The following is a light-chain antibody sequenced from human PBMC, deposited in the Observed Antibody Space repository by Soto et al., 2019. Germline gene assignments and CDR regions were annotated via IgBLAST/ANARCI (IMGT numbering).Light chain of an antibody. V-gene: IGKV2-28*01. CDR2: LVS. CDR1: QSLLHSNGKIY. Sequence: DSVLTQSPLSLPVTPGEPASISSRSRQSLLHSNGKIYLDWYLQKTGQSPQILIYLVSIRASGVPDRFSGSVSGTDFTLKITSVEAEDVGVYYCMQAIQAPRTFGLGTKVEF. J-gene: IGKJ1*01. CDR3: MQAIQAPRT.